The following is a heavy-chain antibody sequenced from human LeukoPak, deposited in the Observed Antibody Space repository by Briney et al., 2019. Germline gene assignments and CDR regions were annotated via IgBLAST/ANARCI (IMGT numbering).Heavy chain of an antibody. CDR1: GGTFSSYA. V-gene: IGHV1-69*06. D-gene: IGHD3-10*01. Sequence: GASVKVSCKASGGTFSSYAISWVRQAPGQGLEGMGGIIPIFGTANYAQKFQGRVTITADKSTSTAYMELSSLRSEDTAVYYCATMVRGVISWFDPWGQGTLVTVSS. J-gene: IGHJ5*02. CDR3: ATMVRGVISWFDP. CDR2: IIPIFGTA.